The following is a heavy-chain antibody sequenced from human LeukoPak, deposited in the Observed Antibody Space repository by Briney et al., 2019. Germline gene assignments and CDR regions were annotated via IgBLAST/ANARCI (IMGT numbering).Heavy chain of an antibody. V-gene: IGHV1-69*04. CDR1: GGTFSSYA. CDR2: IIPILGIA. Sequence: ASVKVSCKASGGTFSSYAISWVRQAPGQGLEWMGRIIPILGIANYAQKFQGRVTITADKPTSTAYMELSSLRSEDTAVYYCAFGTGGDYFDYWGQGTLVTVSS. D-gene: IGHD3-3*01. J-gene: IGHJ4*02. CDR3: AFGTGGDYFDY.